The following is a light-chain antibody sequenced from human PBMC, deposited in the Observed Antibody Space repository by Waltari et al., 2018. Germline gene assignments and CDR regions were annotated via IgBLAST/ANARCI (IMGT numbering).Light chain of an antibody. CDR2: DVG. V-gene: IGLV2-14*03. J-gene: IGLJ2*01. CDR3: CSYTRSGSLV. Sequence: QSALTQPASVSGSPGQSISTSCTGTSRDVGGYNFVPWYHRLPGKAPKLIIYDVGNRPSGVSNRFSGSKSGNTASLIISGLQADDEADYYCCSYTRSGSLVFGGGTKLTVL. CDR1: SRDVGGYNF.